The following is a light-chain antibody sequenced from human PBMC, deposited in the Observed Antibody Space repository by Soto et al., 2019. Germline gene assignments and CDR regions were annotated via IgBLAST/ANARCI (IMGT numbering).Light chain of an antibody. CDR1: SGHSTYA. Sequence: QLVLTQSPSASASLGASVRLTCTLSSGHSTYAIAWHQQQPGRGPRYLMRVDGDGSHTNGDGIPDRFSGSLSGAERYLTISSLQSEDEADYYCQTWGTGIVIFGGGTKGTVL. J-gene: IGLJ2*01. CDR3: QTWGTGIVI. V-gene: IGLV4-69*02. CDR2: VDGDGSH.